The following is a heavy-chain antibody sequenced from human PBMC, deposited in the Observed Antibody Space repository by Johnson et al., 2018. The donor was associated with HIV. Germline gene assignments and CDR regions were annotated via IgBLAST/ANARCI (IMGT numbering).Heavy chain of an antibody. CDR3: ARDDSSGWYGLGAFDI. CDR1: GFTFSSYP. Sequence: QVQLVESGGGLVQPGGSLRLSCAASGFTFSSYPMHWVRQAPGKGLEWVAVISHDGSNEYHADSARGRFTISRDNSKNTLYLQRNSLRADDTAVYYCARDDSSGWYGLGAFDIWGQGTMVTVSS. D-gene: IGHD6-19*01. CDR2: ISHDGSNE. V-gene: IGHV3-30*04. J-gene: IGHJ3*02.